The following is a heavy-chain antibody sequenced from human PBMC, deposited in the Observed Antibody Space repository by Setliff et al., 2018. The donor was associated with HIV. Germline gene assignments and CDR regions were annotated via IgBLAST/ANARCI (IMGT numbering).Heavy chain of an antibody. CDR2: IKQDGSEK. Sequence: GGSLRLSCAASGFTFSRYWMSWVRQAPGKGLEWVANIKQDGSEKYYVDSVKGRFTISRDNAKNSLYLQMNSLRAEDTAVYYCARARNGDWNLSYWFDPCGQGSLVTVSS. CDR1: GFTFSRYW. CDR3: ARARNGDWNLSYWFDP. J-gene: IGHJ5*02. D-gene: IGHD1-1*01. V-gene: IGHV3-7*01.